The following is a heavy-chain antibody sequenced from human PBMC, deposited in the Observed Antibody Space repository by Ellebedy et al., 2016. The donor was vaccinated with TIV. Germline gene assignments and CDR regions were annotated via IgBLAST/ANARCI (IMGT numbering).Heavy chain of an antibody. J-gene: IGHJ6*02. CDR3: ARDLVTMVRGVYMDV. Sequence: GESLKISXAASGFSFSTYGMHWVRQAPGKGLEWVAVIWYDGSNTYYADSVKGRFTISRDNSKNTLYLQMNSLRAEDTAVYYCARDLVTMVRGVYMDVWGQGTTVTVSS. D-gene: IGHD3-10*01. CDR2: IWYDGSNT. V-gene: IGHV3-33*08. CDR1: GFSFSTYG.